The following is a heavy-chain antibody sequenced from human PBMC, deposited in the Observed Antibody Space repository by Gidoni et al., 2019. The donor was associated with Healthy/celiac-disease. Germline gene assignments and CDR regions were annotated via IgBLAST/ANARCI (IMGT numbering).Heavy chain of an antibody. Sequence: EVQLVESGGGLVQLGRSLRLSCAASGFTFDDYAMHWGRQAPGKGLEWVSGISWNSGSIGYADSVKGRFTISRDNAKNSLYLQMNSLRAEDTALYYCAKGSSGPFYGSLFDYWGQGTLVTVSS. V-gene: IGHV3-9*01. CDR3: AKGSSGPFYGSLFDY. CDR1: GFTFDDYA. CDR2: ISWNSGSI. D-gene: IGHD3-22*01. J-gene: IGHJ4*02.